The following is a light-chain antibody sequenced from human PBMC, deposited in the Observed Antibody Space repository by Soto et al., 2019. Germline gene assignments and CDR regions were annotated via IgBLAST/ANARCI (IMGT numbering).Light chain of an antibody. V-gene: IGKV1-5*03. CDR1: QSISNW. J-gene: IGKJ2*01. Sequence: DIQMTQSPSTLSASVGDRVTITCRASQSISNWLAWYQQKPGKAPKLLIYRASALELGVPSRFTGSGSGTEFTLTISSLQPDDFAIYFCQQYNTDSHTFGQGTKLEIK. CDR2: RAS. CDR3: QQYNTDSHT.